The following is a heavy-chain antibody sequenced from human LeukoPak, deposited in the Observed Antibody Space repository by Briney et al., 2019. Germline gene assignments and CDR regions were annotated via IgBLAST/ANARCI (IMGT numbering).Heavy chain of an antibody. Sequence: GGSLRLSCIASGFTLSSYEMSWVRQAPGKGLEWVSYISSSSGIFYADSVKGRFTISRDNAKNSLYLQMNSLRAEDTAVYYCARGFSYWGQRTLVTVSS. CDR1: GFTLSSYE. CDR3: ARGFSY. CDR2: ISSSSGI. J-gene: IGHJ4*02. V-gene: IGHV3-48*03.